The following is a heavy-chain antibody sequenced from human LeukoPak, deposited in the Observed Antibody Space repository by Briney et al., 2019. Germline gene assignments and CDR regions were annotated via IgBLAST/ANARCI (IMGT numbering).Heavy chain of an antibody. Sequence: TSETLSLTCSVSGGSISSSSYYWGWIRQPPGKGLEWIGSIYYSGSTYYNPSLKSRVTISVDTSKNQFSLQLNSVTPEDTAVYYCARGESSSWYYFDYWGQGTLVTVSS. CDR3: ARGESSSWYYFDY. J-gene: IGHJ4*02. CDR2: IYYSGST. V-gene: IGHV4-39*07. CDR1: GGSISSSSYY. D-gene: IGHD6-13*01.